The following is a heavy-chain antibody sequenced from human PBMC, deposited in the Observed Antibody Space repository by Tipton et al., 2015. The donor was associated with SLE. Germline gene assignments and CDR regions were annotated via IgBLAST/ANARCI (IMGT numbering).Heavy chain of an antibody. CDR1: GGSISSYY. D-gene: IGHD3-10*01. J-gene: IGHJ5*02. Sequence: TLSLTCTVSGGSISSYYWSWIRQPPGRGLEWIGYIYYSGSTNYNPSLKSRVTISVDTSKNQFSLKLRSVTAADTAVYYCARDLREIGWFGEYNWFDPWGQGTLVTVSS. V-gene: IGHV4-59*12. CDR2: IYYSGST. CDR3: ARDLREIGWFGEYNWFDP.